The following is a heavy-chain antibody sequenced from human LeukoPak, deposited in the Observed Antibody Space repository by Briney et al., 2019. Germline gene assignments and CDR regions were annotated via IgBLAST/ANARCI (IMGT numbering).Heavy chain of an antibody. Sequence: SETLSLTCDVSGGSISSGLYSWSWIRQPLGKGLEWIGYIYPTGSTYYNPSLKSRVTISVDTSKNQFSLRLSFVTAADTAVYYCARLQYCSGTSCYWFDPWGQGTLVTVSS. CDR1: GGSISSGLYS. D-gene: IGHD2-2*01. CDR3: ARLQYCSGTSCYWFDP. V-gene: IGHV4-30-2*01. CDR2: IYPTGST. J-gene: IGHJ5*02.